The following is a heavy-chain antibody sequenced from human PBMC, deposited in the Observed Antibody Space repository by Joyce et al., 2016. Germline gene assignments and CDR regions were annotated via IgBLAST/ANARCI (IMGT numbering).Heavy chain of an antibody. J-gene: IGHJ5*02. CDR3: ATLSYGSGGHWFDP. CDR2: IIPIPNTV. V-gene: IGHV1-69*08. Sequence: QVQLVQSGAEVKKPGSSVKVSCKDSGGSFNRYSFIWVRQAPGQGLEWMGRIIPIPNTVNYPQKLQGRISITADAATKTVDMELSSLRSDDTAVFFCATLSYGSGGHWFDPWGQGTLVTVSS. D-gene: IGHD3-10*01. CDR1: GGSFNRYS.